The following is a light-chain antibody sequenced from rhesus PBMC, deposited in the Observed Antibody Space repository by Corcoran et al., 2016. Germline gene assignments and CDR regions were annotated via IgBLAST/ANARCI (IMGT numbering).Light chain of an antibody. CDR2: GAS. J-gene: IGKJ1*01. CDR3: LQHSTWPRT. Sequence: EIVMTQSPATLSLSPGERATLSCRASQSVSSSLAWYQQKPGQAPRLLIYGASSRATGIPDRFSGSWSGTYFTLTISSLEPEDVAIYSCLQHSTWPRTFGQGTKVEIK. V-gene: IGKV3-24*01. CDR1: QSVSSS.